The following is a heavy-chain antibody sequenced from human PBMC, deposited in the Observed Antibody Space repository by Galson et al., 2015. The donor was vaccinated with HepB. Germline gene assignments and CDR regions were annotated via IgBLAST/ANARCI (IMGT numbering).Heavy chain of an antibody. CDR1: GYTFTSYV. CDR3: ARARSGSYYDAFDI. CDR2: ISAGNDNT. D-gene: IGHD1-26*01. Sequence: SVKVSCKASGYTFTSYVMHWVRQAPGQRLEWMGWISAGNDNTKYSQKFQGRVTITRDTSASTAYMELSSLRSEDTAVYYCARARSGSYYDAFDIWGQGTMVTVSS. J-gene: IGHJ3*02. V-gene: IGHV1-3*01.